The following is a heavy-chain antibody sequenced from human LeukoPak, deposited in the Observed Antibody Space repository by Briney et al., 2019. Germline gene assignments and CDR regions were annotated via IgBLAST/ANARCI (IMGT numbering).Heavy chain of an antibody. V-gene: IGHV3-30-3*01. Sequence: PGGSLRLSCAASGFTFSSYAMHWVRQAPGKGLEWVAVISYDGSNKYYADSVKGRFTISRDNSKNTLYLQMNSLRAEDTAVYYCARHYFGSGSIIGYWGQGTLVTVSS. J-gene: IGHJ4*02. CDR1: GFTFSSYA. D-gene: IGHD3-10*01. CDR3: ARHYFGSGSIIGY. CDR2: ISYDGSNK.